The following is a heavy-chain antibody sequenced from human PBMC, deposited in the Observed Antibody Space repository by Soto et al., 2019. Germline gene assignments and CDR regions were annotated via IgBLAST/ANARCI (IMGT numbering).Heavy chain of an antibody. CDR3: VRGGLGYYGMDV. V-gene: IGHV3-74*01. CDR1: GFTFSTYW. D-gene: IGHD6-19*01. Sequence: EVQVVESGGGIVQPGGSLRLSCAASGFTFSTYWMHWVRQAPGKGLVWVSRIKYDGINTNYADSVKSRFTISKDNAKNTVYLQANCLRAEDTAVYHCVRGGLGYYGMDVWGQGTTVTVSS. CDR2: IKYDGINT. J-gene: IGHJ6*02.